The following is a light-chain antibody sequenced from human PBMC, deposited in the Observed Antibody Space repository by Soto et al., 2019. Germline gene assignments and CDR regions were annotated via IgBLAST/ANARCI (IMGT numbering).Light chain of an antibody. CDR3: QQYDNPTLT. CDR2: DAS. V-gene: IGKV1-33*01. Sequence: DIQMTQYPSYLSASIGDRVTITCEASRHVGNYVNWYQQKTGKAPNVFIYDASHLETGVPSRFSGSGYGTDLTFTISSLQPEDIATYLCQQYDNPTLTFGGGTKVDI. CDR1: RHVGNY. J-gene: IGKJ4*01.